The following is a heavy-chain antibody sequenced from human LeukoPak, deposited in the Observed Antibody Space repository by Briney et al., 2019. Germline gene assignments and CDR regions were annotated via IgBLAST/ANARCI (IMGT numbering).Heavy chain of an antibody. D-gene: IGHD1-1*01. Sequence: PGGSLRLSCAASGFTFSSYAMSWVRQAPGKGLVWVSRINSDGSGTTYADSVKGRFTISRDNAKNTLYLQMNSLRAEDTAVYYCAIGWVHLDSWGQGTLVTVSS. J-gene: IGHJ4*02. V-gene: IGHV3-74*01. CDR3: AIGWVHLDS. CDR1: GFTFSSYA. CDR2: INSDGSGT.